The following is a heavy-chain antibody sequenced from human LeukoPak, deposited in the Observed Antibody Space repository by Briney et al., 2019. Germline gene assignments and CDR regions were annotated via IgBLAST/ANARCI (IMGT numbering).Heavy chain of an antibody. Sequence: PGGSLRLSCAASGFTFDDYAMHWVRQAPGKGLEWVSGISWNSGSIRCADSVKGRFTISRDNAKNSLYLQMNSLRAEDTALYYCAKDLAAAVPLSYGMDVWGQGTTVTVSS. CDR3: AKDLAAAVPLSYGMDV. D-gene: IGHD6-13*01. J-gene: IGHJ6*02. V-gene: IGHV3-9*01. CDR2: ISWNSGSI. CDR1: GFTFDDYA.